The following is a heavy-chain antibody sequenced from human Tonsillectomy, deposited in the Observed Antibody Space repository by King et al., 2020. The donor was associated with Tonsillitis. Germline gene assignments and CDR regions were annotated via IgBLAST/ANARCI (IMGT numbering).Heavy chain of an antibody. CDR1: GFTFSSYA. D-gene: IGHD3-10*01. CDR3: ARGLAFTMVRGVIGY. J-gene: IGHJ4*02. Sequence: VQLVESGGGVVQPGRSLRLSCAASGFTFSSYAMHWVRQAPGKGLEWAAVISYDGSNKYYADSAKGRFTISRDNSKNTLYLQMNSLRAEDTAVYYCARGLAFTMVRGVIGYWGQGTLVTVSS. V-gene: IGHV3-30-3*01. CDR2: ISYDGSNK.